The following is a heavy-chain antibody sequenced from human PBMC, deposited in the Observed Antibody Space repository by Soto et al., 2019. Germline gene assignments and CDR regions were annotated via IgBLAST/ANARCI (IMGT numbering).Heavy chain of an antibody. D-gene: IGHD2-15*01. V-gene: IGHV5-51*01. CDR2: IYPGDSDT. Sequence: GESLKISCKGSGYSFTSYWIGWVRQMPGKGLEWMGIIYPGDSDTRYSPSFQGQVTISADKSISTAHLQWSSLKASDTARYYGARLGCGGRGSFSTGRYDYYYGMDVRSQGTTVTVS. CDR1: GYSFTSYW. CDR3: ARLGCGGRGSFSTGRYDYYYGMDV. J-gene: IGHJ6*02.